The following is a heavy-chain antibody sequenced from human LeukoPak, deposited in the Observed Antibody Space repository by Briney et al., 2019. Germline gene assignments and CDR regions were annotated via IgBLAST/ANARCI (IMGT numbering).Heavy chain of an antibody. CDR3: ARGGGTGEFDY. V-gene: IGHV3-74*01. CDR1: GITFSSYW. Sequence: GGSLRLSCAASGITFSSYWMHWVRQAPGKGLEWVSRIHSDGRSTTYADSVKGRFTISRDDAKNTLYLQMNSLRAEDTAVYYCARGGGTGEFDYWGQGTLVTVSS. J-gene: IGHJ4*02. CDR2: IHSDGRST. D-gene: IGHD7-27*01.